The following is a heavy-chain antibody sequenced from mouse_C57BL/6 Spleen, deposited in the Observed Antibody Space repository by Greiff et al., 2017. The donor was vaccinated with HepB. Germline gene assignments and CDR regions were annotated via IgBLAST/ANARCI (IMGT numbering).Heavy chain of an antibody. J-gene: IGHJ3*01. D-gene: IGHD1-1*01. CDR3: ARRGRSPWFAY. V-gene: IGHV1-55*01. CDR1: GYTFTSYW. Sequence: QVHVKQPGAELVKPGASVKMSCKASGYTFTSYWITWVKQRPGQGLERIGDIYPGSGSTDYNETFKSKATLIVVTSSSTAYMQLSSLTSEDAAVYYCARRGRSPWFAYWSHRTLVTVSA. CDR2: IYPGSGST.